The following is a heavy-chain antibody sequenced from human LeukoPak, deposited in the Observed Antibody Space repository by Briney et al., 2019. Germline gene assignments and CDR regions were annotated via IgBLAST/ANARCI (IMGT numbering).Heavy chain of an antibody. CDR2: ISGSGGST. V-gene: IGHV3-23*01. CDR1: GFTFSNYG. CDR3: ANREQWLVDY. D-gene: IGHD6-19*01. Sequence: GGTLRLSCAASGFTFSNYGMSWVRQAPGKGLEWVSGISGSGGSTYYADSVKGRFTISRDNSKNTLYLQMNSLRAEDTAVYYCANREQWLVDYWGQGTLVTVSS. J-gene: IGHJ4*02.